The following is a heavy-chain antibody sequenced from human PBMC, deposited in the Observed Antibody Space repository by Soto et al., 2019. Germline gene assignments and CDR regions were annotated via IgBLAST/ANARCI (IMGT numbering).Heavy chain of an antibody. D-gene: IGHD3-22*01. V-gene: IGHV4-30-4*01. Sequence: SETLSLTCSVSGASISSGDYYWGWIREPPGRGREWLGYIYYSGDTYYNPSLKSRVTISVDTSKHQLSLRLSSVTAADTAVYYCARGFDDSSGYYGALGYWGQGALVTVSS. CDR2: IYYSGDT. CDR1: GASISSGDYY. CDR3: ARGFDDSSGYYGALGY. J-gene: IGHJ4*02.